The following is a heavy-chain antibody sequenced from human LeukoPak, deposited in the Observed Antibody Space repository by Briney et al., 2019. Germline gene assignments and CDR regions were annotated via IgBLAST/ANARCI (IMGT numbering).Heavy chain of an antibody. Sequence: GGSLRLSCAASGFTFSSYEMNWVRQAPGKGLEWVSYISSSGSAIYYADSVKGRFTISRDNAKNSLYLQMHSLRAEDTAVYYCARYPYYYDSYDYWGQGTLVTVSS. J-gene: IGHJ4*02. D-gene: IGHD3-22*01. CDR1: GFTFSSYE. CDR2: ISSSGSAI. CDR3: ARYPYYYDSYDY. V-gene: IGHV3-48*03.